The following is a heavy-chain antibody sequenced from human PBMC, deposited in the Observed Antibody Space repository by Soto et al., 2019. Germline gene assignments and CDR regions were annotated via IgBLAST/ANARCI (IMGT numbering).Heavy chain of an antibody. J-gene: IGHJ5*02. V-gene: IGHV4-39*01. CDR2: IYYSGST. Sequence: SETLSLTCTVSGGSISSSSYYWGWIRQPPGKGLEWIGSIYYSGSTYYNPSLKSRVTISVDTSKNQFSLKLSSVTAADTAVYYCARLGGIAVADQEVWFDPWGQGTLVTVSS. D-gene: IGHD6-19*01. CDR1: GGSISSSSYY. CDR3: ARLGGIAVADQEVWFDP.